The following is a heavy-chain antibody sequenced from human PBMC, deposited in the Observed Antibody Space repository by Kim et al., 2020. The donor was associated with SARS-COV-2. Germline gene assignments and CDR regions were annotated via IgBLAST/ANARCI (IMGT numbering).Heavy chain of an antibody. J-gene: IGHJ4*02. Sequence: ADSLKGRFTVSRGNARNTLYLQMDRLRGEDTALYYCAKDHESSGWPTFDYWGQGTQVTVSS. V-gene: IGHV3-33*06. D-gene: IGHD3-22*01. CDR3: AKDHESSGWPTFDY.